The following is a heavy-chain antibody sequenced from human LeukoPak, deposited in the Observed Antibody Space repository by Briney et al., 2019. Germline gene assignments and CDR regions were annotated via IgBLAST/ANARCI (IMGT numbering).Heavy chain of an antibody. V-gene: IGHV1-69*05. J-gene: IGHJ4*02. D-gene: IGHD6-13*01. CDR2: IIPVFDTA. Sequence: GASVKVSCKASGDTFSNYDVTWVRQAPGQGLEWMGRIIPVFDTAKYAQNFQGRVTMTTDESSSTAYMELYSLRSEDTAVYYCALSAGKQLVYFDFWGQGTLVTVSS. CDR3: ALSAGKQLVYFDF. CDR1: GDTFSNYD.